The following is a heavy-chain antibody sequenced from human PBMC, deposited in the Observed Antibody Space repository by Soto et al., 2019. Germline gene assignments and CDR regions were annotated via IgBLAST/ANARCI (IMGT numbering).Heavy chain of an antibody. V-gene: IGHV6-1*01. CDR2: TYYRSKWYN. D-gene: IGHD1-26*01. Sequence: PSQTLSLTCAISGDSVSSNSAAWNWIRQSPSRGLEWLGRTYYRSKWYNDYAVSVKSRVTINPDTSKNQFSLQLNSVTPEDTAVYYCARDPTYIVGATRPRGVCFDPWGQGTLVTVSS. J-gene: IGHJ5*02. CDR1: GDSVSSNSAA. CDR3: ARDPTYIVGATRPRGVCFDP.